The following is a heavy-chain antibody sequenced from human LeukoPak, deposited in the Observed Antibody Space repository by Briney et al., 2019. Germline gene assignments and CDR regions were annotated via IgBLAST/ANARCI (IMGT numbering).Heavy chain of an antibody. J-gene: IGHJ5*02. D-gene: IGHD3-10*01. CDR1: GGSISSYY. V-gene: IGHV4-59*08. CDR3: ARTTTRFGELNWFDP. CDR2: IYHSGST. Sequence: SETLSLTCTVSGGSISSYYWSWIRQPPGKGLEWIGYIYHSGSTNYNPSLKSRVTISVDTSKNQFSLKLSSVTAADTAVYYCARTTTRFGELNWFDPWGQGTLVTVSS.